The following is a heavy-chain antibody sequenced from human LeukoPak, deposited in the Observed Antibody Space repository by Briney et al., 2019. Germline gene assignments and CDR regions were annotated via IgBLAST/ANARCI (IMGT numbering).Heavy chain of an antibody. CDR1: GFTFSSHT. Sequence: GSLRLSCAASGFTFSSHTMNWVRQAPGKGLEWVSSISSTSTSIYRAASVKGRFTISRDNTENSLYLQMDSLRAEDTAVYYCARGFRAFDFWAQGTMVTVSS. J-gene: IGHJ3*01. V-gene: IGHV3-21*01. CDR2: ISSTSTSI. CDR3: ARGFRAFDF.